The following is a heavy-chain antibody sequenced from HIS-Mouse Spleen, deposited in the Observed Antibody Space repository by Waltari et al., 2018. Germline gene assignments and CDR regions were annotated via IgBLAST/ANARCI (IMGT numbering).Heavy chain of an antibody. V-gene: IGHV4-39*07. CDR2: IYYSGGN. CDR3: AREIPYSSSWYDWYFDL. Sequence: QLQLQVSGPGLVKPSETLSLTCTVSGGSISSSSYYWGWIRQPPGKGLEWIGSIYYSGGNYYNPSRNLRGTISVDTSKNQFSLKLSSVTAADTAVYYCAREIPYSSSWYDWYFDLWGRGTLVTVSS. J-gene: IGHJ2*01. CDR1: GGSISSSSYY. D-gene: IGHD6-13*01.